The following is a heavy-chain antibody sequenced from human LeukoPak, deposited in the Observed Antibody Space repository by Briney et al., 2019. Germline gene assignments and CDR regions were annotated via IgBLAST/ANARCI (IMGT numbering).Heavy chain of an antibody. CDR2: INPNSGGT. Sequence: GASVKVSCKASGYTFTSYAMNWVRQAPGQGLEWMGWINPNSGGTNYAQKFQGRVTMTRDTSISTAYMELSRLRSDDTAVYYCARSGVVITSAIFDYWGQGTLVTVSS. J-gene: IGHJ4*02. D-gene: IGHD3-3*01. V-gene: IGHV1-2*02. CDR1: GYTFTSYA. CDR3: ARSGVVITSAIFDY.